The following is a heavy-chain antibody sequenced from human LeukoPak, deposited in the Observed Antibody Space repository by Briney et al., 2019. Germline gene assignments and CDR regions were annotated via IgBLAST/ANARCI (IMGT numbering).Heavy chain of an antibody. J-gene: IGHJ4*02. CDR1: GFTFSSYE. CDR2: ISSSGSTI. Sequence: GGSLRLSCAASGFTFSSYEMNWVRQAPGKGLEWFSYISSSGSTIYYADSVKGRFTISRDNAKNSLYLQMNSLRAEDTAVYYCACLIVGATPSFDYWGQGTLVTVSS. CDR3: ACLIVGATPSFDY. V-gene: IGHV3-48*03. D-gene: IGHD1-26*01.